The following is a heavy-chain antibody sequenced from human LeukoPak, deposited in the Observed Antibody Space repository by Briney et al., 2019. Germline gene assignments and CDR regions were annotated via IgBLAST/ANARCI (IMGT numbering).Heavy chain of an antibody. CDR2: IQSDGSKT. CDR1: GFSFSNYG. Sequence: GGSLRLSCAASGFSFSNYGMHWVRQAPGKGLEWVALIQSDGSKTYSADSVKGRFTISRDNPRNTLYRQMNRLRPEDTAVYCCAKRYCKSATCRSDMDAWGQGTTVTVSS. D-gene: IGHD2-15*01. CDR3: AKRYCKSATCRSDMDA. V-gene: IGHV3-30*02. J-gene: IGHJ6*02.